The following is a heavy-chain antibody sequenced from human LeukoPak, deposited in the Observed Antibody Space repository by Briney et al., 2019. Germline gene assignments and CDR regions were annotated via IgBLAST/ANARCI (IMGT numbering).Heavy chain of an antibody. V-gene: IGHV3-21*01. J-gene: IGHJ4*02. Sequence: GGSLRLSCAASGFTFSSYSMNWVRQAPGKGLKWVSSISSSSSYIYYADSVKGRFTISRDNAKNSLYLQMNSLRAEDTAVYYCARYSSGWRSPFDYWGQGTLVTVSS. CDR3: ARYSSGWRSPFDY. D-gene: IGHD6-19*01. CDR2: ISSSSSYI. CDR1: GFTFSSYS.